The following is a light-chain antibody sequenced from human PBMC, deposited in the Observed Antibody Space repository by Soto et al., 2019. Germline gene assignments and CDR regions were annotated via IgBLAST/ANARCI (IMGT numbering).Light chain of an antibody. CDR3: SSFTSAYTFV. J-gene: IGLJ1*01. CDR2: VVS. V-gene: IGLV2-14*01. Sequence: QSALTAPASVAGCTGQAIAISRTRTSSEVGGYNYVSWYQQHPGKAPKFLLSVVSKRPSGVSDRFSGSKSGNTASLIISGLQTQDEADYYCSSFTSAYTFVFGTGTKVTVL. CDR1: SSEVGGYNY.